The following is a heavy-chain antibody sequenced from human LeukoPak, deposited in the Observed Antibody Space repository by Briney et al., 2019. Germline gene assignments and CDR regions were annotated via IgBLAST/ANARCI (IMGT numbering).Heavy chain of an antibody. D-gene: IGHD6-19*01. CDR1: GGSITNYY. CDR2: IYYSGST. V-gene: IGHV4-59*01. Sequence: SETLSLTCTVSGGSITNYYWIWIRQPPGKGLEWIGYIYYSGSTNYNPSLKGRVTISVDTSKNQFSLKLSSVTAADTAVYYCASFDSSGWYYFDYWGQGTLVTVSS. CDR3: ASFDSSGWYYFDY. J-gene: IGHJ4*02.